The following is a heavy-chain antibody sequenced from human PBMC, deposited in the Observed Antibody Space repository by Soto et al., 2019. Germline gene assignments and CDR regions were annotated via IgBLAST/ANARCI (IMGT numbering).Heavy chain of an antibody. CDR1: GFTFSSYS. CDR2: ISSSSSTI. Sequence: PGGALRLSCAASGFTFSSYSMNWVRQAPGKGLEWVSYISSSSSTIYYADSVKGRFTISRDNAKNSLYLQMNSLRAEDTAVYYCARALLSVTLLEYYFDYWGQGTLVTVSS. V-gene: IGHV3-48*01. J-gene: IGHJ4*02. CDR3: ARALLSVTLLEYYFDY. D-gene: IGHD4-4*01.